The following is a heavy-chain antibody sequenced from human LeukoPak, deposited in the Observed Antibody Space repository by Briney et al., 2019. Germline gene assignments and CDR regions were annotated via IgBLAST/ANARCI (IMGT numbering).Heavy chain of an antibody. CDR3: ARDETYYDSSGYYRHFDY. V-gene: IGHV3-21*01. J-gene: IGHJ4*02. Sequence: GGSLRLSCAASGFTFSSYSMNWVRQAPGKGLEWVSSISSSSSYIYYADSVKGRFTISRDNAKNSLYLLMNSLRAEVTAVYYCARDETYYDSSGYYRHFDYWGQGTLVTVSS. D-gene: IGHD3-22*01. CDR1: GFTFSSYS. CDR2: ISSSSSYI.